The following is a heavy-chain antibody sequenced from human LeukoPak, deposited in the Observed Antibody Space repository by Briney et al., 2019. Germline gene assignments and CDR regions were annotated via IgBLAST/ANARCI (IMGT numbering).Heavy chain of an antibody. CDR3: ARAHYGDYVRDS. CDR1: GYTFTSYY. D-gene: IGHD4-17*01. V-gene: IGHV1-46*01. CDR2: INPSGGST. J-gene: IGHJ4*02. Sequence: ASVKASCKASGYTFTSYYMHWVRQAPGQGLEWMGIINPSGGSTSYAQKFQGRVTMTRDTSTSTVYMELSSLRSEDTAVYYCARAHYGDYVRDSWGQGTLVTVSS.